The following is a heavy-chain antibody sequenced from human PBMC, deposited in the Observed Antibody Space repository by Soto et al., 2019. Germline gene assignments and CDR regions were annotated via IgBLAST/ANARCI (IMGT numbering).Heavy chain of an antibody. D-gene: IGHD3-10*01. CDR2: ISGDATIT. Sequence: WGSLRLSCSASGFTCSGQYMTWIRQARGKGLEWVSKISGDATITYYADSVKGRFTVSRDNAKKALYLQMNSLRAEDTAVYYCASDPYYYASGFWGQGTLVTVSS. CDR1: GFTCSGQY. V-gene: IGHV3-11*01. J-gene: IGHJ4*02. CDR3: ASDPYYYASGF.